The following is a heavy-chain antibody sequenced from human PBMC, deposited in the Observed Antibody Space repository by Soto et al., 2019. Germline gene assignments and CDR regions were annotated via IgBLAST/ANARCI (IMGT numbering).Heavy chain of an antibody. J-gene: IGHJ6*02. CDR3: ARLRMVYAPHYYYYGMDV. CDR2: IIPIFGTA. D-gene: IGHD2-8*01. CDR1: GGTFSSYA. V-gene: IGHV1-69*13. Sequence: GASVKVSCKASGGTFSSYAISWVRQAPGQGLEWMGGIIPIFGTANYAQKFQGRVTITADESTSTAYMELSSLRSEDTAVYYCARLRMVYAPHYYYYGMDVWGQGTTVTVSS.